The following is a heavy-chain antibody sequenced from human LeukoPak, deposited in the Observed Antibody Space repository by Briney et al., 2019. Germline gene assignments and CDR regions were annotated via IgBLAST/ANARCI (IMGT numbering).Heavy chain of an antibody. CDR3: ARFSRGELANY. D-gene: IGHD1-26*01. Sequence: GGSLRLSCAASGFTFSSYGMSWVRQVPGKGLAWVANINHGGSDIQYVDSVKGRFTVSRDNAKNALYLQMNSLRAEDTAVYYCARFSRGELANYWGQGTLVIVSS. CDR1: GFTFSSYG. CDR2: INHGGSDI. V-gene: IGHV3-7*01. J-gene: IGHJ4*02.